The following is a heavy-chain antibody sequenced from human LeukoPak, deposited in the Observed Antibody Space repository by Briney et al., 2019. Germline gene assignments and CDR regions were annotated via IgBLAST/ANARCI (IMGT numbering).Heavy chain of an antibody. CDR2: IYYLGST. J-gene: IGHJ6*02. CDR1: GGSISSGGYY. Sequence: PSETLSLTCTVSGGSISSGGYYWGWIRQLPGKGLEWIGYIYYLGSTSYNPSLKSRVSISVDTSKNQFSLNLTSVTAADTAVYYCARGKAASQAFYYYGVDVWGQGPTVTVSS. CDR3: ARGKAASQAFYYYGVDV. V-gene: IGHV4-31*03. D-gene: IGHD6-13*01.